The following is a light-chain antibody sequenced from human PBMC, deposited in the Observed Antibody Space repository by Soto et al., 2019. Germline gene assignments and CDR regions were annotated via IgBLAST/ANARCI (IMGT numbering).Light chain of an antibody. CDR3: QQYNSYSLS. V-gene: IGKV1-5*03. CDR1: QSVRTW. Sequence: QLTQSPSTLSASVGDRVTITCRASQSVRTWLAWFQQKPGKAPKLLIYKATTLESGVPSRFSGSGSGTEFTLTISSLQPDDFATYYCQQYNSYSLSFGQGT. J-gene: IGKJ1*01. CDR2: KAT.